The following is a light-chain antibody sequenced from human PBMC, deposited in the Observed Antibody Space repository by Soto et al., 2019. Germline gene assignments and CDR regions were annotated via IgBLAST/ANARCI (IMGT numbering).Light chain of an antibody. CDR3: QQRGS. CDR2: DAS. V-gene: IGKV3D-20*02. CDR1: RSIGSTY. J-gene: IGKJ4*01. Sequence: EIVLTQSPGTLSLSAGERATLSCRASRSIGSTYLAWYQQKPGQAPRLLIYDASNRATGIPARFSGSGSGTDFTLTISSLESDDFAVYYCQQRGSFGGGTKVDIK.